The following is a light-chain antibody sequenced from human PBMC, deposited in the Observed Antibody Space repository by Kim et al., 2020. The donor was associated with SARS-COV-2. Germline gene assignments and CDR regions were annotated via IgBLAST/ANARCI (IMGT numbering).Light chain of an antibody. CDR1: QRVNSNF. J-gene: IGKJ2*01. V-gene: IGKV3-20*01. CDR2: GTS. CDR3: QHYNSSLYT. Sequence: VLTQSPGTLSLSPGEGATLSCRASQRVNSNFLTWYQHKPGQAPRLLIYGTSIRATGIPARFSGSGSGTDFTLTINRLEPEDFAVYYCQHYNSSLYTFGQGTKVDIK.